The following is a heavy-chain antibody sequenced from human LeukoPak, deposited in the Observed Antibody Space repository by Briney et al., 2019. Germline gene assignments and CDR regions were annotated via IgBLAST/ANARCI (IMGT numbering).Heavy chain of an antibody. CDR2: INQNGGET. V-gene: IGHV3-7*01. D-gene: IGHD6-13*01. CDR3: ARDGTAPGLYFDL. CDR1: AFTFSDFW. J-gene: IGHJ4*01. Sequence: GGSLRLSCAVSAFTFSDFWMNWVRRSPGKGLEWVASINQNGGETSYVDSVKGRFTISRDNPKNSLYLQMSSLRAEDTAVYYCARDGTAPGLYFDLWGQGTLVTVSS.